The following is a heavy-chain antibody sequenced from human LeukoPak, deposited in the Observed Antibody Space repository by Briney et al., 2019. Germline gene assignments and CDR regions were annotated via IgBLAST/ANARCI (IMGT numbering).Heavy chain of an antibody. CDR2: INHSGGT. V-gene: IGHV4-34*01. Sequence: SETLSLTCAVYGGSFSGYYWSWIRQPPGKGLEWIGEINHSGGTNYNPSLKSRVTISVDTSKNQFSLKLSSVTAADTAVYYCARVRVAGSVAFDYWGQGTLVTVSS. J-gene: IGHJ4*02. CDR3: ARVRVAGSVAFDY. D-gene: IGHD6-19*01. CDR1: GGSFSGYY.